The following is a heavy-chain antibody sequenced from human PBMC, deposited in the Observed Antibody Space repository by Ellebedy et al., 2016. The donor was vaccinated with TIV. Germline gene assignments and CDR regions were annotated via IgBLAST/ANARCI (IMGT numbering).Heavy chain of an antibody. CDR2: TSYDGSNK. J-gene: IGHJ6*03. CDR3: ARGGSGSYYYYFYYMDV. V-gene: IGHV3-30*04. Sequence: GGSLRLSXAASGFTFSSHAIHWVRQAPGKGLEWVAITSYDGSNKYYADSVQGRFTISRDNSKDTLYLQMNSLRAEDTAVYYCARGGSGSYYYYFYYMDVWGKGTTVTVS. CDR1: GFTFSSHA. D-gene: IGHD3-10*01.